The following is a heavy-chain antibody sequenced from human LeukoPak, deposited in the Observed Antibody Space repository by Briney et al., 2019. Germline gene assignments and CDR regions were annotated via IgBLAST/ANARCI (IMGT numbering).Heavy chain of an antibody. J-gene: IGHJ6*03. D-gene: IGHD2-15*01. CDR2: IYTSGST. CDR3: ARDPPVVAARPYYYMDV. Sequence: PSETLSLTCTVSGGSISSYYWSWIRQPAGKGLEWIGRIYTSGSTNYNPSLKSRVTMSVDTSKNQFSLKLSSVTAADTAVYYCARDPPVVAARPYYYMDVWGKGTTVTVSS. V-gene: IGHV4-4*07. CDR1: GGSISSYY.